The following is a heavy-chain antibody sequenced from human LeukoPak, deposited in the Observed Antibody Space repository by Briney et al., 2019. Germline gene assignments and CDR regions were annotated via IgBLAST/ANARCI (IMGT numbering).Heavy chain of an antibody. CDR3: ASDYGSGSWRFDY. Sequence: SETPSLICAVYRASLSRSTYSWSWIRPPPGKGLEWIAYIYYNGRTTYNPSLKSRVTISLDPSKNQFSLRLSSVTDADTAVYYCASDYGSGSWRFDYWGQGTLATVSS. D-gene: IGHD3-10*01. CDR2: IYYNGRT. J-gene: IGHJ4*02. V-gene: IGHV4-61*01. CDR1: RASLSRSTYS.